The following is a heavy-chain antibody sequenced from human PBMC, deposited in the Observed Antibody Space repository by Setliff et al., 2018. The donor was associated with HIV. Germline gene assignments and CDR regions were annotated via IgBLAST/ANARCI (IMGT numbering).Heavy chain of an antibody. CDR3: ARGRPFRGAVAGPAHFAY. V-gene: IGHV3-48*03. CDR1: GFPFSSYV. CDR2: ISSSGSTI. Sequence: GALRLSCADSGFPFSSYVMKWVRQVPGKGLEWVSYISSSGSTIYYADSVKGRFTISRDNSKNTLYLHMNSLRAEDTAVYYCARGRPFRGAVAGPAHFAYWGQGTLVTVSS. J-gene: IGHJ4*02. D-gene: IGHD6-19*01.